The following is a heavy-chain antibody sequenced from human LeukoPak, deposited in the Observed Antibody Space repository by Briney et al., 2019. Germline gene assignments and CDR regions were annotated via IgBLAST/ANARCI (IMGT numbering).Heavy chain of an antibody. CDR3: ASQGGSSWGAFDI. V-gene: IGHV4-30-2*01. D-gene: IGHD6-13*01. CDR1: GGSISSGGYY. Sequence: NSSQTLSLTCTVSGGSISSGGYYWSWIRQPPGKGLEWIGYIYHSGSTYYNPSLKSRVTISVDRSKNQFSLKLSSVTAADTAVYYCASQGGSSWGAFDIWGQGAMVTVSS. CDR2: IYHSGST. J-gene: IGHJ3*02.